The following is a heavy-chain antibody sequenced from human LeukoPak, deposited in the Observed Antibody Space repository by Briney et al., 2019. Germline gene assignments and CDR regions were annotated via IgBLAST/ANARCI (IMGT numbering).Heavy chain of an antibody. V-gene: IGHV3-48*01. Sequence: GGSLRLSCAASGFTFSSYEMNWVRQAPGKGLEWVSYISSSSSTIYYADSVKGRFTISRDNAKNSLYLQMNSLRAEDTAVYYCASSGGEWLPSYYFDYWGQGTLVTVSS. CDR2: ISSSSSTI. D-gene: IGHD3-3*01. CDR3: ASSGGEWLPSYYFDY. CDR1: GFTFSSYE. J-gene: IGHJ4*02.